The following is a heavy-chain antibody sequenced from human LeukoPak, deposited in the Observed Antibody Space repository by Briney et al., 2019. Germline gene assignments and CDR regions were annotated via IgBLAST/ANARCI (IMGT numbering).Heavy chain of an antibody. Sequence: GGSLRLSCSTSGFTFSNAWMNWVRQAPGKGLEWVGRIRSNSDGGTIDYAAPVKGRFTLSRDDSKTTLYLQMNSLQTEDTAVYYCATDFYDSTWGQGTLVTVSS. J-gene: IGHJ5*02. CDR3: ATDFYDST. D-gene: IGHD3-22*01. CDR2: IRSNSDGGTI. V-gene: IGHV3-15*07. CDR1: GFTFSNAW.